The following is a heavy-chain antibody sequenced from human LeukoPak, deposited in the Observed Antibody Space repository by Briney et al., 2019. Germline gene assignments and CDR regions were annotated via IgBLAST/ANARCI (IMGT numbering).Heavy chain of an antibody. V-gene: IGHV1-18*01. D-gene: IGHD5-18*01. CDR1: GYTFTSHG. CDR3: ARSPPAAMVTIDY. J-gene: IGHJ4*02. CDR2: ISTYNGNT. Sequence: ASVKVSCKASGYTFTSHGISWVRQAPGQGLEWMGWISTYNGNTNYAQKLQGRVSMTTDTSTSTAYMDLRSLRSDDTAVYYCARSPPAAMVTIDYWGQGTLVTVSS.